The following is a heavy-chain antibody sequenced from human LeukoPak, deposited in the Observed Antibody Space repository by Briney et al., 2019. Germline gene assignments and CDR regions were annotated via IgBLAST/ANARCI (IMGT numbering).Heavy chain of an antibody. Sequence: SVGSLRLSCAASGFTFSDYYMSWIRQAPGKGLEWVSYISSSGSTIYYADSVKGRFTISRDNAKNSLYLQMNSLRAEDTAVYYCARLIAAPTDAFDIWGQGTMVTVSS. V-gene: IGHV3-11*01. D-gene: IGHD6-6*01. CDR3: ARLIAAPTDAFDI. CDR2: ISSSGSTI. CDR1: GFTFSDYY. J-gene: IGHJ3*02.